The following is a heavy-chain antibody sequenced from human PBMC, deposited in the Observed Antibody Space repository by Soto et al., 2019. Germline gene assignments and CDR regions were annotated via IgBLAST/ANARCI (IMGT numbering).Heavy chain of an antibody. D-gene: IGHD6-6*01. CDR3: ARGDSSSSGYYYYGMDV. Sequence: GGSLRLSCAASGFTFSSYGMHWVRQAPGKGLEWVAVIWYDGSNKYYADSVKGRFTISRDNSKNTLYLQMNSLRAEDTAVYYCARGDSSSSGYYYYGMDVWGQGTTVTVSS. V-gene: IGHV3-33*01. CDR2: IWYDGSNK. J-gene: IGHJ6*02. CDR1: GFTFSSYG.